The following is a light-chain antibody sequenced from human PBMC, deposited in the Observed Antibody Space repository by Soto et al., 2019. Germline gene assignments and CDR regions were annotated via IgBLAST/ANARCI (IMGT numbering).Light chain of an antibody. V-gene: IGKV4-1*01. CDR3: QQFYTTIT. Sequence: DIVMTQSPDSLAVSLGERATINCKSSQSVLYSSNNKNCLAWYQQKPGQPPKLLISWASTRETGVPDRFSGGGSGIDFTLTSSSLQAEDVAVYYCQQFYTTITFGGGTKVDIK. J-gene: IGKJ4*01. CDR2: WAS. CDR1: QSVLYSSNNKNC.